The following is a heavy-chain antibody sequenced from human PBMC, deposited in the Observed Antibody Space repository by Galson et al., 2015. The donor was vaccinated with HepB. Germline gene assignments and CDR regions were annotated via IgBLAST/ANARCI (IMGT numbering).Heavy chain of an antibody. V-gene: IGHV3-7*01. J-gene: IGHJ4*02. Sequence: SLRLSCAASGSTFGSYWIHWVRQAPGKGLEWVGNINLDGSANFYVDSVKGRFTISRDNAKNSVYLQMSSLRAEDTAVYYCGVKDSGYWGQGTLVTVSS. CDR1: GSTFGSYW. CDR2: INLDGSAN. D-gene: IGHD3-10*01. CDR3: GVKDSGY.